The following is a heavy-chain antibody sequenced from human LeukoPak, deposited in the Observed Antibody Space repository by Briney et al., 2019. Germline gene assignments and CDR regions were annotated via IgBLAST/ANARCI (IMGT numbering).Heavy chain of an antibody. CDR3: ARAIGLDFDF. D-gene: IGHD2/OR15-2a*01. J-gene: IGHJ4*02. V-gene: IGHV3-74*01. CDR2: INSDGSST. Sequence: QTGGSLRLSCAASGFTFSGYWVHWVRQAPGKGLVWVSRINSDGSSTTYADSVKGRFTISRDNAKNTLYLQMNSLRAEDTAMYYCARAIGLDFDFWGQGTLVTVSS. CDR1: GFTFSGYW.